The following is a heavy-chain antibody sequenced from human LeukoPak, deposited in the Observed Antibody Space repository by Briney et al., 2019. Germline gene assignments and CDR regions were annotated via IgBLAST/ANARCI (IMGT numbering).Heavy chain of an antibody. CDR2: ISSSGSTI. V-gene: IGHV3-48*03. Sequence: GGSLRLSCAASGFTFSSYEMNWVRQAPGKGLEWVSYISSSGSTIYYADSVKGRFSISRDNSKNSLYLEMNSLRTEDAAMYYCAKESGKFDYWGQGTLVAVSS. CDR1: GFTFSSYE. J-gene: IGHJ4*02. CDR3: AKESGKFDY.